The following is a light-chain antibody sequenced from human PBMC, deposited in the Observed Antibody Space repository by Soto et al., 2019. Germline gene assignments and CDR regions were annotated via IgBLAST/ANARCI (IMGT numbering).Light chain of an antibody. V-gene: IGKV3-20*01. CDR1: QSVNINY. CDR3: QQYDSSPRT. J-gene: IGKJ1*01. Sequence: EIVLTQSPGTLSLSPGEIATLSCRASQSVNINYLAWYQQKPGQGHRLLMYGASRRATGIPDRFSGNGSWTDLTLTISRLECEDLAENYCQQYDSSPRTFRQGTQVQI. CDR2: GAS.